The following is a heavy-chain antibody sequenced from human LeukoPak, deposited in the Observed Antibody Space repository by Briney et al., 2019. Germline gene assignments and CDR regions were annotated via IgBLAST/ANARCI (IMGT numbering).Heavy chain of an antibody. Sequence: GGSLRLSCEASGFSFTNTWMSWVRQAPGKGLEWVGRVKSKADDGTTDYAAPVQGRFTISRGDSKNTLSLQMNSLKTEDTAVYYCATEGGSGSYYGDDAFDMWGQGTMVTVSS. CDR3: ATEGGSGSYYGDDAFDM. D-gene: IGHD3-10*01. J-gene: IGHJ3*02. CDR1: GFSFTNTW. V-gene: IGHV3-15*01. CDR2: VKSKADDGTT.